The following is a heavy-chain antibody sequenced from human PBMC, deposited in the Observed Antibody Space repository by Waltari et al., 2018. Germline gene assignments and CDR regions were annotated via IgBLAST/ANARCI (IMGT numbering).Heavy chain of an antibody. CDR1: GGSSRGFY. Sequence: QVQLQESGPSLLKPSEHLSLICPVSGGSSRGFYWSWVRQPPGKGLDWIGYSYYTGSTNFNPSLKSRVTMSVDTSKNQFSLKLSSVTAADTAFYYCARGGGGDWEWFDPWGQGTLVTVSS. D-gene: IGHD2-21*02. J-gene: IGHJ5*02. CDR2: SYYTGST. V-gene: IGHV4-59*01. CDR3: ARGGGGDWEWFDP.